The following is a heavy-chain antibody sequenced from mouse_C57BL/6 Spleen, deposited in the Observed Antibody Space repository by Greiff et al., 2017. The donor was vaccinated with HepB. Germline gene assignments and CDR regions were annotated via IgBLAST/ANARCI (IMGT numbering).Heavy chain of an antibody. Sequence: VQLQQPGAELAKPGASVKMSCKASGYTFTSYWITWVKQRPGQGLEWIGDIYPGSGSTNYNEKFKSKATLTVDTSSSTAYMQLSSLTSEDSAVYYCARYDDYDEGPFAYWGQGTLVTVSA. D-gene: IGHD2-4*01. CDR2: IYPGSGST. CDR1: GYTFTSYW. CDR3: ARYDDYDEGPFAY. J-gene: IGHJ3*01. V-gene: IGHV1-55*01.